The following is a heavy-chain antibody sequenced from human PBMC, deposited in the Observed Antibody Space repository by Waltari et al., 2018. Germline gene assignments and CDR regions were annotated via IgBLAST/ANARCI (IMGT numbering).Heavy chain of an antibody. D-gene: IGHD6-13*01. J-gene: IGHJ4*02. Sequence: QVQLVESGGGVVQPGGSLRLSCVASGFNFNSYGIHWGRQGPGKGLWGVAFSRYDGTNKDYADSVKGRFTISRDNSKKTVYLQMNSLRDGDTAVYFCAKSGAAAHIDYCGQGTLVTVSS. CDR3: AKSGAAAHIDY. CDR2: SRYDGTNK. CDR1: GFNFNSYG. V-gene: IGHV3-30*02.